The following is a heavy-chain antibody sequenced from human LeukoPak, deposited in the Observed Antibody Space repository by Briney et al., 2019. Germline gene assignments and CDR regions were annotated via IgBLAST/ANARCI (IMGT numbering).Heavy chain of an antibody. Sequence: GGSLRLSCAVSGLTFSNAWMSWVRQVPGKGLEWVGRIKRKSDGGTTDYAAPVKGRFTISRDDSRNTLYLQMNSLKSEDTAVYYCTTELDVRPNHYWGQGTLVTVSS. CDR3: TTELDVRPNHY. D-gene: IGHD1-14*01. CDR2: IKRKSDGGTT. J-gene: IGHJ4*02. CDR1: GLTFSNAW. V-gene: IGHV3-15*01.